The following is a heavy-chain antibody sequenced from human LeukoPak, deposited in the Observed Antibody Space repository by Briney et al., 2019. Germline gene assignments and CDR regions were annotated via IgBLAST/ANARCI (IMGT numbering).Heavy chain of an antibody. D-gene: IGHD4-23*01. CDR1: GGSISSGSYY. V-gene: IGHV4-61*02. J-gene: IGHJ6*03. CDR2: IYTSGST. Sequence: PSETLSLTCTVSGGSISSGSYYWSWIRQPAGKGLEWIGRIYTSGSTNYNPSLKSRVTISVDTSKNQFSLKLSSVTAADTAVYYCARVNYGGKWYYYMDVWGKGTTVTISS. CDR3: ARVNYGGKWYYYMDV.